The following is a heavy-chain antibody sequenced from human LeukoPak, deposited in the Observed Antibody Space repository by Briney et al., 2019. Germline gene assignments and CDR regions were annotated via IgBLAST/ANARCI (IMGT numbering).Heavy chain of an antibody. CDR1: GYTFTSYG. D-gene: IGHD3-22*01. CDR2: ISAYNSNT. CDR3: ARVDYYDSSGHYSGY. J-gene: IGHJ4*02. V-gene: IGHV1-18*01. Sequence: ASVKVSCKASGYTFTSYGISWVRQAPGQGLEWMGWISAYNSNTNYAQKLQGRVTMTTDTSTSTAYMELRSLTSDDTAVYYCARVDYYDSSGHYSGYWGQGTLVTVSS.